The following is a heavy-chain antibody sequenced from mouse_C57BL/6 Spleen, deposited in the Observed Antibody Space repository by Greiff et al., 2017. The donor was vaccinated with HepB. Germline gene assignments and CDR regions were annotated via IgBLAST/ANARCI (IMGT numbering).Heavy chain of an antibody. CDR1: GFNIKDDY. J-gene: IGHJ2*01. CDR2: IDPENGDT. Sequence: EVQLQQSGAELVRPGASVKLSCTASGFNIKDDYMHWVKQRPEQGLEWIGWIDPENGDTEYASKFQGKATITADTSSNTAYLQLSSLTSEDTAVYYCTTFITTVVAADYWGQCTTLTVSS. D-gene: IGHD1-1*01. CDR3: TTFITTVVAADY. V-gene: IGHV14-4*01.